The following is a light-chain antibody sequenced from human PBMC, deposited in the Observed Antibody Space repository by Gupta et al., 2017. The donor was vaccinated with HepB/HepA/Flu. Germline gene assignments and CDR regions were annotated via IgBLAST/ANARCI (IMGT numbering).Light chain of an antibody. CDR3: QQYNSYPIT. J-gene: IGKJ5*01. V-gene: IGKV1-17*01. CDR1: QGISTG. CDR2: AAS. Sequence: DIQMTQSPSSLYASVGDRVTITCRASQGISTGLGWYQQKPGKAPKLLIYAASSLESGVPSRFSGSGSGTEFTLTISSLQPDDFATYYCQQYNSYPITFGQGTRLDIK.